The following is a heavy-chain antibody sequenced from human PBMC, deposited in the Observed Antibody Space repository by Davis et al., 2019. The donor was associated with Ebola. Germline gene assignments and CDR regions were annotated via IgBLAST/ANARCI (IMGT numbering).Heavy chain of an antibody. CDR1: GGSISSHY. J-gene: IGHJ4*02. CDR2: IYDSGNT. Sequence: PSETLSLTCTVSGGSISSHYWSWIRQPPGKGLQWIGYIYDSGNTNYNPSLKSRVTMSVDTSKNQFSLKLSSVTAADTAVYYCAREAAAGFFDYWGQGTLVTVSS. D-gene: IGHD6-13*01. CDR3: AREAAAGFFDY. V-gene: IGHV4-59*11.